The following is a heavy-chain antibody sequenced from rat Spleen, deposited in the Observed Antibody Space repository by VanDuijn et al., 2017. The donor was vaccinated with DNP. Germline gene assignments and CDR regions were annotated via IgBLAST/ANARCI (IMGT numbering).Heavy chain of an antibody. CDR2: ISYSGRT. CDR1: GYSISRTY. D-gene: IGHD1-1*01. CDR3: TRRDSSLLLHGFFDY. J-gene: IGHJ2*01. V-gene: IGHV3-1*01. Sequence: EVQLQESGPGLLKPSQSLSLTCSVTGYSISRTYWGWIRKFPGNKMAWIGHISYSGRTTYNPSLKSRISISRDTSKNQFFLQLNSVSTDDTATYYCTRRDSSLLLHGFFDYWGQGVMVTVSS.